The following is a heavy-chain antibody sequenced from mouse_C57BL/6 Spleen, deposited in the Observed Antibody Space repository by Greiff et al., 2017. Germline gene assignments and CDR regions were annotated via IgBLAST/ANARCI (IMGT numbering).Heavy chain of an antibody. Sequence: QVQLQQSGAELVKPGASVKISCKASGYAFSSYWMNWVKQRPGKGLEWIGQIYPGDGDTNYNGKFKGKATLTADKSSSTAYMQLSSLTSEDSAVYFCARDFDGYPSYAMDYWGQGTSVTVSS. CDR1: GYAFSSYW. CDR2: IYPGDGDT. CDR3: ARDFDGYPSYAMDY. V-gene: IGHV1-80*01. D-gene: IGHD2-3*01. J-gene: IGHJ4*01.